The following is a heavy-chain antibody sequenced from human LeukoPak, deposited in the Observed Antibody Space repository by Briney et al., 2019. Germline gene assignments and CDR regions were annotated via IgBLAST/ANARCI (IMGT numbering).Heavy chain of an antibody. D-gene: IGHD6-13*01. CDR3: ARGRSAADDFDY. CDR1: GYIFTSYG. Sequence: ASVTVSFKASGYIFTSYGISWVRQAPGQGLEWMGWISTYNGNTKYAQKVQGRVTLTTDTSTSTAYMELRSLRGDDTAIYYCARGRSAADDFDYWGQGTLVTVSS. J-gene: IGHJ4*02. CDR2: ISTYNGNT. V-gene: IGHV1-18*01.